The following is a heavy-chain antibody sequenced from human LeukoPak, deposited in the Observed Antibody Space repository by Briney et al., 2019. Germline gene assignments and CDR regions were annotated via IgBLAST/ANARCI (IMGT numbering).Heavy chain of an antibody. CDR3: ARDQPTGAGTDY. V-gene: IGHV4-30-4*08. CDR2: IYYSGST. J-gene: IGHJ4*02. Sequence: SQXLSLTCTVSGGSISSGDYYWSWIRQPPGKGLEWIGYIYYSGSTYYNPSLKSRVTISVDTSKNQFSLKLSFVTAADTAVYYCARDQPTGAGTDYWGQGTLVTVSS. D-gene: IGHD6-19*01. CDR1: GGSISSGDYY.